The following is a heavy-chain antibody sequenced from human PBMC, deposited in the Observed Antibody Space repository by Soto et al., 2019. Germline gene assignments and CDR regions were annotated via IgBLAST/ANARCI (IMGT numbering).Heavy chain of an antibody. J-gene: IGHJ6*02. Sequence: SVKVSCKASGVTFSSYAISWVRQAPGQGLEWMGGIIPIFGTANYAQKFQGRVTITADESTSTAYMELSSLRSEDTAVYYCASGWLLHDGYYGMDVWGQGTTVTVSS. V-gene: IGHV1-69*13. CDR2: IIPIFGTA. D-gene: IGHD2-15*01. CDR1: GVTFSSYA. CDR3: ASGWLLHDGYYGMDV.